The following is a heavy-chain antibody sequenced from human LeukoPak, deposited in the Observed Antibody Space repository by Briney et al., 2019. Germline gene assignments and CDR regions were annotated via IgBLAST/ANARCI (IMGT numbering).Heavy chain of an antibody. CDR1: GFIFSNYW. J-gene: IGHJ4*02. V-gene: IGHV3-7*01. CDR3: ATIDY. Sequence: GRSLRLSCEASGFIFSNYWMAWVRQAPGKGLEWVANIKEDGSDKNYVESMKGRYTISRDNAQNSLYLQMNRLGVEDTAVYYCATIDYWGQGTLVTVSS. CDR2: IKEDGSDK.